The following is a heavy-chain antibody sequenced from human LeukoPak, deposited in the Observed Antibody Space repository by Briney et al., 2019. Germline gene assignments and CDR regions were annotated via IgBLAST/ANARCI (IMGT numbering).Heavy chain of an antibody. Sequence: SETLSLTCTVSGGSISSYYWSWLRQPPGKGLEWIGYIYYSGSTNYNPSLKSRVTISVDTSKNQFSLKLSSVTAADTAVYYCARSPVRSPSWFDPWGQGTLVTVSS. CDR2: IYYSGST. CDR1: GGSISSYY. V-gene: IGHV4-59*08. D-gene: IGHD6-6*01. CDR3: ARSPVRSPSWFDP. J-gene: IGHJ5*02.